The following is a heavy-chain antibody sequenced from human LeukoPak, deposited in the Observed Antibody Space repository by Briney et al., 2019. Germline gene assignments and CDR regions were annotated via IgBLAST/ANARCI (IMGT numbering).Heavy chain of an antibody. J-gene: IGHJ3*02. Sequence: PSETLSLTCAVYGGSFSGYYWSWIRQPPGKGLEWIGEINHSGSTNYNPSLKSRVTISVDTSKNQFSLKLSSVTAADTAVYYCARELRIVVVPAARNAFDIWGQGTVATVSS. CDR1: GGSFSGYY. CDR3: ARELRIVVVPAARNAFDI. V-gene: IGHV4-34*01. D-gene: IGHD2-2*01. CDR2: INHSGST.